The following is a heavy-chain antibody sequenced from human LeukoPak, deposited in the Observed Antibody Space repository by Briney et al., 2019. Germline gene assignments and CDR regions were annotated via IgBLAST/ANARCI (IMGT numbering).Heavy chain of an antibody. J-gene: IGHJ4*02. V-gene: IGHV1-24*01. CDR2: FDPEDGET. Sequence: ASVKVSCKVSGYTLTELSMHWVRQAPGKGLEWMGGFDPEDGETIYAQKFQGRVTMTEDTSTDTAYMELSSLRSGDTAVYYCATPREVDINIVHFDYWGQGTLVTVSS. CDR3: ATPREVDINIVHFDY. D-gene: IGHD2-2*03. CDR1: GYTLTELS.